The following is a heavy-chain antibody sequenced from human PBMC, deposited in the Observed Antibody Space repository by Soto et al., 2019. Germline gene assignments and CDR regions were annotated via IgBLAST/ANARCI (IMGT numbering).Heavy chain of an antibody. CDR1: GYTFTSYD. CDR3: AREGNGVYSGCEQNNGFDP. CDR2: MNPNSGNT. V-gene: IGHV1-8*01. J-gene: IGHJ5*02. Sequence: GASVKVSCKASGYTFTSYDIYWVRQATGQGLEWMGWMNPNSGNTGYAQKFQGRVTMTRNTSISTAYMELSSLRSEDTAVYYCAREGNGVYSGCEQNNGFDPWGQGTLVTVSS. D-gene: IGHD5-12*01.